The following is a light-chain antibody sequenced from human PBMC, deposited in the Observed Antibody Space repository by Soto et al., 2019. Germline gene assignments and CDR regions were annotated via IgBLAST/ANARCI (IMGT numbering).Light chain of an antibody. CDR3: QQYNLSPGT. CDR2: KAS. CDR1: QSMSIW. J-gene: IGKJ1*01. Sequence: RGCQSMSIWLAWYQQKPGKAPKLLIYKASSLESGVPSRFSGSGYGTAFDLSIRSLQPYEFAIYFCQQYNLSPGTLGEGTKVDIK. V-gene: IGKV1-5*03.